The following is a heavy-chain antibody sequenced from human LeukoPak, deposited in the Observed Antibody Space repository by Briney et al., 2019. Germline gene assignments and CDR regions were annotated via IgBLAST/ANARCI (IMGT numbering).Heavy chain of an antibody. Sequence: GGSLRLSCAVSGFTFSDYWMNWVRQAPGKGLEWVASINQNGGEKSYVDSVKGRFTISRDNPKNSLYLQMSSLRAEDTAVYYYARDGTAAGLYFDLWGQGTLVTVSS. CDR2: INQNGGEK. V-gene: IGHV3-7*01. J-gene: IGHJ4*01. CDR3: ARDGTAAGLYFDL. CDR1: GFTFSDYW. D-gene: IGHD6-13*01.